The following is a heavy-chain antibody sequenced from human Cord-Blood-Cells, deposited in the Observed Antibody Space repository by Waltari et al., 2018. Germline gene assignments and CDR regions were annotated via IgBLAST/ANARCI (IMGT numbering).Heavy chain of an antibody. J-gene: IGHJ6*02. Sequence: QVQLVQSGAEVKKPGASVKVSCKASGYTFTSYDNNWVRQATGQGLEGMRWMNPNSGNTGYAQKFQGRVTMTRNTSISTAYMELSSLRSEDTVVYYCARGRSYYYDSSGYSDYGMDVWGQGTTVTVSS. D-gene: IGHD3-22*01. CDR1: GYTFTSYD. V-gene: IGHV1-8*01. CDR3: ARGRSYYYDSSGYSDYGMDV. CDR2: MNPNSGNT.